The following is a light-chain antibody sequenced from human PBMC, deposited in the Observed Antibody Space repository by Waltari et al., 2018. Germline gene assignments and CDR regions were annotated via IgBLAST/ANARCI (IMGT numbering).Light chain of an antibody. V-gene: IGKV1-5*03. J-gene: IGKJ4*01. CDR1: QSISKW. CDR3: QQYNSYSLLS. Sequence: DIQMTQSPSTLSASVGDRVIFSCRASQSISKWLAWYHQKPGKPPKLLIYKASTLESGVPSRFSGSGSGTEFTLTISSLQPEDFATYYCQQYNSYSLLSFGGGTKVEIK. CDR2: KAS.